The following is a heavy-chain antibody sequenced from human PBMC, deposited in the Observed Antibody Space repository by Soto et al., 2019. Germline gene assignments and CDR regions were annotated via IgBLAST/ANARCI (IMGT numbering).Heavy chain of an antibody. CDR3: ASRRGRIREKYYYYAGMAV. Sequence: SETLSLTCAVYGGSFSGYYWSWIRQPPGKGLEWIGEINHSGSTNYNPSLKSRVTISVDTSKNQFSLKLSSVTAADTAVYYCASRRGRIREKYYYYAGMAVWGQGTTVTVSS. CDR2: INHSGST. D-gene: IGHD3-16*01. V-gene: IGHV4-34*01. J-gene: IGHJ6*02. CDR1: GGSFSGYY.